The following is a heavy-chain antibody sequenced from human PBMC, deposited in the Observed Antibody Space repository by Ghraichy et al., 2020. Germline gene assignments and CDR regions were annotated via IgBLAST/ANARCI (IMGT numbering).Heavy chain of an antibody. D-gene: IGHD6-13*01. J-gene: IGHJ5*02. Sequence: SETLSLTCAVSGGSISSGGYSWTWIRQPPGKGLEWIGYIFQSGTTYHNPSLRSRVTISVDLSKNHFSLKLTSVTAADTAVYYCARAAAGRGNCFDPWGQGALVTVSP. CDR2: IFQSGTT. CDR1: GGSISSGGYS. CDR3: ARAAAGRGNCFDP. V-gene: IGHV4-30-2*01.